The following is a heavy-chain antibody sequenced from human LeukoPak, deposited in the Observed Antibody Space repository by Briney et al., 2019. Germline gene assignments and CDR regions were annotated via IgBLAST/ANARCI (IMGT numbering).Heavy chain of an antibody. Sequence: PGGSLRLSCAASGFTFSNAWMSWVRQAPGKGLEWVGRIKSKTDGGTTDYAAPVKGRFTISRDDSKNTLYLQMNSLKTEDTAVYYCSTYDSSGYPDYWGQGTLVTVSS. J-gene: IGHJ4*02. V-gene: IGHV3-15*01. D-gene: IGHD3-22*01. CDR3: STYDSSGYPDY. CDR2: IKSKTDGGTT. CDR1: GFTFSNAW.